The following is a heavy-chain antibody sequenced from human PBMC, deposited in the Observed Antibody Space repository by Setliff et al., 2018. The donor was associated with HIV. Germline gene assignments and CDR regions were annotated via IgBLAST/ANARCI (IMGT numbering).Heavy chain of an antibody. D-gene: IGHD2-15*01. Sequence: ASVKVSCKASGYSFTNYGISWVRQAPGQGLEWMGWISSYNDNTNNALNLQGRATMTTDTSTSTAYMELRSLRSDDTAVYFCARDDVGYCSGGSCYHLFDTFDIWGQGTVVTVSS. CDR1: GYSFTNYG. V-gene: IGHV1-18*01. CDR3: ARDDVGYCSGGSCYHLFDTFDI. J-gene: IGHJ3*02. CDR2: ISSYNDNT.